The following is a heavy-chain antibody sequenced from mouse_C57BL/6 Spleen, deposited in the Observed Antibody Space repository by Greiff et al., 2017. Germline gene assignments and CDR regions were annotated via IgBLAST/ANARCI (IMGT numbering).Heavy chain of an antibody. CDR2: IDPSDSYT. CDR3: AIDGNYPFAY. Sequence: QVQLQQPGAELVMPGASVKLSCKASGYTFTSYWMHWVKQRPGQGLEWIGEIDPSDSYTTYNQKFKGKSTLTVDKSSSTAYMQLSSLTSEDSAVYYCAIDGNYPFAYCGQGTLVTVSA. V-gene: IGHV1-69*01. J-gene: IGHJ3*01. D-gene: IGHD2-1*01. CDR1: GYTFTSYW.